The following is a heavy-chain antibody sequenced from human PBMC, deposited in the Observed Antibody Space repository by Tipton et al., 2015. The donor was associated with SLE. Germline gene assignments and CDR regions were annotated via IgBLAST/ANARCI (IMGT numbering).Heavy chain of an antibody. CDR2: INHSGST. CDR1: GGSFSGYY. J-gene: IGHJ4*02. Sequence: TLSLTCAVYGGSFSGYYWSWIRQPPGKGLEWIGEINHSGSTNYNPSLKSRVTISVDTSKNQFSLKLSSVTAADTAVYYCARTEGTTVTTKYYFDYWGQGTLVTVSS. CDR3: ARTEGTTVTTKYYFDY. V-gene: IGHV4-34*01. D-gene: IGHD4-17*01.